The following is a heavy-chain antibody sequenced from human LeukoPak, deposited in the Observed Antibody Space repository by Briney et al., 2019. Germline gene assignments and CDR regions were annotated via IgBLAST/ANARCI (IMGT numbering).Heavy chain of an antibody. CDR2: IYYSGNT. V-gene: IGHV4-59*01. CDR1: GGSITNYY. CDR3: ARGALLWFGKRMEYYFDY. J-gene: IGHJ4*02. Sequence: PSETLSLTCTVSGGSITNYYWSWIRQPPGKGLEWIGFIYYSGNTNYNPSLKSRVTISVDTSKNQFSLKLSSMTAADTAVYYCARGALLWFGKRMEYYFDYWGQGTLLTVSS. D-gene: IGHD3-10*01.